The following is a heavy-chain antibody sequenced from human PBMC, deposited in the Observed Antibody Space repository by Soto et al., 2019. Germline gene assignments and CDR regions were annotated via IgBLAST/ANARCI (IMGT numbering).Heavy chain of an antibody. Sequence: SETLSLTCSVSGVAMTYGGYSWSWIRQSPEKGLEWLGYIGHLETTYYNPSFKSRLSLSIDRTRNQFSLSLSSMTAADKAVYYCARVRHGSGSLPYYYYGMDVWGQGTTVTVSS. D-gene: IGHD3-10*01. CDR3: ARVRHGSGSLPYYYYGMDV. V-gene: IGHV4-30-2*06. J-gene: IGHJ6*02. CDR2: IGHLETT. CDR1: GVAMTYGGYS.